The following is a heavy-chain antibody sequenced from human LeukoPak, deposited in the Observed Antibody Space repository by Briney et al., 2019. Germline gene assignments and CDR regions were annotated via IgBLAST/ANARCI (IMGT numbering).Heavy chain of an antibody. V-gene: IGHV1-18*04. CDR2: ISAYNGNT. Sequence: ASVKVSCKASGYTFTGYYMHWVRQAPGQGLEWMGWISAYNGNTNYAQKLQGRVTMTTDTSTSTAYMELRSLRSDDTAVYYCARVAAAAESFDYWGQGTLVTVSS. J-gene: IGHJ4*02. CDR3: ARVAAAAESFDY. D-gene: IGHD6-13*01. CDR1: GYTFTGYY.